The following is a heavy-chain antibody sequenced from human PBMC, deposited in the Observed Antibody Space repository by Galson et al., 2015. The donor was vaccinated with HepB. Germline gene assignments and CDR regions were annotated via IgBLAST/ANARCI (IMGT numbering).Heavy chain of an antibody. V-gene: IGHV3-33*01. D-gene: IGHD3-10*01. CDR2: IWDDGSNK. J-gene: IGHJ6*03. CDR1: GFTFSSYG. Sequence: SLRLSCAASGFTFSSYGMHWVRQAPGKGLEWVAVIWDDGSNKYYADSVKGRFTISRDNSKTTLYLQMNSLRAEDTAVYYCARRGRGYGSGMRYYYMDVWGKGTTVTVSS. CDR3: ARRGRGYGSGMRYYYMDV.